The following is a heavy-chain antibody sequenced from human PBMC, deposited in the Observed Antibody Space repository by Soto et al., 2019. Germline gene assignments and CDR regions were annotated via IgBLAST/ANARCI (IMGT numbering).Heavy chain of an antibody. Sequence: QVQLVQSGAEVKKPGASVKVSCKASGYTFTNYYMHWMRQAPGQGLEWMGIIHPNGGRTSYAQKFQGRVTMTRDTSTTTVYMELSSLRSEDTAVYYCARDKSARVSAMVGATAYYSGMDVWGQGTTVTVSS. D-gene: IGHD1-26*01. V-gene: IGHV1-46*01. J-gene: IGHJ6*02. CDR2: IHPNGGRT. CDR3: ARDKSARVSAMVGATAYYSGMDV. CDR1: GYTFTNYY.